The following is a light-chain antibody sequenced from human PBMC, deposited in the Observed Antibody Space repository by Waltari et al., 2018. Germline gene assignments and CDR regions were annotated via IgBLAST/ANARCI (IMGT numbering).Light chain of an antibody. V-gene: IGLV2-14*01. J-gene: IGLJ1*01. CDR2: EVS. CDR1: NSDVGAYNY. Sequence: QSALTQPASVSGSPGQSITISCTGTNSDVGAYNYVSWYQQHPGKAPKLMIYEVSNRPSGISKRFAGAKSGNTASLTISGLQAEDEADYYCSSYTSSSTRVFGAGTKVTVL. CDR3: SSYTSSSTRV.